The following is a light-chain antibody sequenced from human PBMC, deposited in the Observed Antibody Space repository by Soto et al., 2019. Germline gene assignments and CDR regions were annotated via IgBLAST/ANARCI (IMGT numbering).Light chain of an antibody. Sequence: QSALTQPASVSGSPGQSITISCTGTSSDVGGYNYVSWYQQHPGKAPKLMIYDVSNRPSGVSNRFSGSKSGNTASLTTSGLQAEDEADYYCSSYTGSSTLVFGGGTKRTVL. V-gene: IGLV2-14*01. J-gene: IGLJ2*01. CDR2: DVS. CDR3: SSYTGSSTLV. CDR1: SSDVGGYNY.